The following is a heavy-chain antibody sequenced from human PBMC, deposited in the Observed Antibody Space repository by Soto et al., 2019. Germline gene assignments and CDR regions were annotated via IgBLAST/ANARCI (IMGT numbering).Heavy chain of an antibody. Sequence: SETLSLTCAVYGGSFSSYYWSWIRQPPGKGLEWIGEINHSGSTNYNPSLKSRVTISVDTSKNQFSLKLSSVTAADTAVYYCARVSARVGYFDYPWGQGTLVTVSS. CDR3: ARVSARVGYFDYP. CDR1: GGSFSSYY. V-gene: IGHV4-34*01. D-gene: IGHD3-9*01. J-gene: IGHJ5*02. CDR2: INHSGST.